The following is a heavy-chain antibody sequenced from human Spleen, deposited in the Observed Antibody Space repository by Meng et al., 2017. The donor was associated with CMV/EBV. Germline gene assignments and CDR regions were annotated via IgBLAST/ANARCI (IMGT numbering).Heavy chain of an antibody. D-gene: IGHD3-3*01. CDR3: ASKYDFWSGYYSLPVFGMDV. J-gene: IGHJ6*02. CDR1: GGSFSGYY. V-gene: IGHV4-34*01. Sequence: GSLRLSCAVYGGSFSGYYWSWIRQPPGKGLEWIGEIYHSGSTNYNPSLKSRVTISVDTSKNQFSLKLSSVTAADTAVYYCASKYDFWSGYYSLPVFGMDVWGQGTTVTVSS. CDR2: IYHSGST.